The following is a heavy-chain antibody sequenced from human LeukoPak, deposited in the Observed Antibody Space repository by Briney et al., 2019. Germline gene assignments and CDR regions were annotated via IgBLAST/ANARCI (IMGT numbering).Heavy chain of an antibody. Sequence: GSSVKVSCKASGGTFSSYAISWVRQAPGQGLEWMGGIIPIFGTANYAQKFQGRVTITTDESTSTDYMELSSLRSEDTAVYYCASLKFSGTFDYWGQGTLVTVSS. CDR3: ASLKFSGTFDY. V-gene: IGHV1-69*05. J-gene: IGHJ4*02. CDR1: GGTFSSYA. CDR2: IIPIFGTA. D-gene: IGHD2-15*01.